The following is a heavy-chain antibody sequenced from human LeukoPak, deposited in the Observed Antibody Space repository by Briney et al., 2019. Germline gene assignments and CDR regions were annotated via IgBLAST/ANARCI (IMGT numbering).Heavy chain of an antibody. CDR2: ISSSGSYI. CDR1: GFIFSSYS. V-gene: IGHV3-21*01. Sequence: GGSLRLSCAASGFIFSSYSMNWVRQAPGKGLEWVSSISSSGSYIYYADSVKGRFTISRDNAKNSLYQQMNSLRAEDTAVYYCARQAQTYYYDSSGYYYPDYWGQGTLVTVSP. J-gene: IGHJ4*02. D-gene: IGHD3-22*01. CDR3: ARQAQTYYYDSSGYYYPDY.